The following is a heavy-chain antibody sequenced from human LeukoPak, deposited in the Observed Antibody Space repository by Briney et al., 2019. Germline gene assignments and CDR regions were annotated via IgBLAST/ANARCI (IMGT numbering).Heavy chain of an antibody. CDR3: ASSSVGALGY. D-gene: IGHD1-26*01. CDR1: RYIFTGYY. V-gene: IGHV1-2*02. J-gene: IGHJ4*02. CDR2: INPNSGGT. Sequence: GASVKVSCKGSRYIFTGYYIHWVRQAPGQGLEWMGWINPNSGGTNYAQKFQGRVTMTRDTSISTVYMELSRLGSDDTAVYYCASSSVGALGYWGQGTLVTVSS.